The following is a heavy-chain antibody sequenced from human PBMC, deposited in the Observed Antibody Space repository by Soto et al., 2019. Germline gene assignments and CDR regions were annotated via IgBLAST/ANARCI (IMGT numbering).Heavy chain of an antibody. CDR1: GFAFTGHP. D-gene: IGHD3-10*01. J-gene: IGHJ3*02. V-gene: IGHV3-23*01. CDR2: ISDGGDLT. Sequence: VQLLESGGGLAQPGGSLRLSCAASGFAFTGHPMSWVRQAPEKGLEWVAGISDGGDLTYNADSVKGRFTISRDNSRNTLYLQMNSLRAEDTAVYSCVRRVIGSSRAFDIWGQGTMVTVSS. CDR3: VRRVIGSSRAFDI.